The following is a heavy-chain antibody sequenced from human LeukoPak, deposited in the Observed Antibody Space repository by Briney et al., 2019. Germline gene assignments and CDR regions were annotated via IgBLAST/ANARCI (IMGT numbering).Heavy chain of an antibody. J-gene: IGHJ4*02. CDR2: XXXXGGST. D-gene: IGHD1-26*01. Sequence: GGSLRLSCAASGFXFXSXXXXWXXXXXXXXXXXXXXXXXXGGSTYHAESEKGRFTISRDNSKNTLYLQMNSLRADDTAVYYCAKDHAPYSGSYYRFYPFDYWGQGTLVTVSP. CDR3: AKDHAPYSGSYYRFYPFDY. CDR1: GFXFXSXX. V-gene: IGHV3-23*01.